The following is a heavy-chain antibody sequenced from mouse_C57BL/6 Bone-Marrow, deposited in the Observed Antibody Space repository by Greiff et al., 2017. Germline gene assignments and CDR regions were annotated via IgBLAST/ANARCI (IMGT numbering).Heavy chain of an antibody. CDR2: INSDGGST. D-gene: IGHD2-2*01. V-gene: IGHV5-2*01. Sequence: EVMLVESGGGLVQPGESLKLSCESNEYEFPSHDMSWVRKTPEKRLEVVAAINSDGGSTYYPDTMERRFIISRDNTKKTLYLQMSSLRSEDTALYYCARRALGYDWYFDVWGTGTTVTVSS. J-gene: IGHJ1*03. CDR1: EYEFPSHD. CDR3: ARRALGYDWYFDV.